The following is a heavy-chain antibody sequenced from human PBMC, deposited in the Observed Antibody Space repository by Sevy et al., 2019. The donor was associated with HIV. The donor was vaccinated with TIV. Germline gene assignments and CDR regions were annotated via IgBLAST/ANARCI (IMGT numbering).Heavy chain of an antibody. V-gene: IGHV3-23*01. CDR3: AGAGVGAKGFDY. D-gene: IGHD1-26*01. Sequence: GGSLRLSCAASGIIFKSYVKSWVRQAPGKGLEWVSGISASGGSTYYADSAKGRFTIARDNFKSTLYLQMNILRAEDTAVYDCAGAGVGAKGFDYWGQGTLVTVSS. CDR1: GIIFKSYV. J-gene: IGHJ4*02. CDR2: ISASGGST.